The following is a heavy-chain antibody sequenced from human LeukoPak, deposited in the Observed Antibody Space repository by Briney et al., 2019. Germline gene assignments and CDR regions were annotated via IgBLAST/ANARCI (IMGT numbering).Heavy chain of an antibody. CDR1: GFTFSSYA. CDR2: ISGSGGST. Sequence: QPGGSLRLSCAASGFTFSSYAMGWVRQAPGKGLEWVSAISGSGGSTYYADSVKGRFTISRDNSKNTLYLQMNSLRAEDTAVYYCAKDPGSYSSGWYNYFDYWGQGTLVTVSS. D-gene: IGHD6-19*01. CDR3: AKDPGSYSSGWYNYFDY. V-gene: IGHV3-23*01. J-gene: IGHJ4*02.